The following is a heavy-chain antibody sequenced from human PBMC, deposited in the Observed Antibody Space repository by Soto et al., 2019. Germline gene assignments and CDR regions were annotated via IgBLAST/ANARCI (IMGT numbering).Heavy chain of an antibody. CDR2: ISGSGGST. V-gene: IGHV3-23*01. Sequence: GGSLRLSCAASGFTFSSYAMSWVRQAPGKGLEWVSAISGSGGSTYYADSVKGRFTISGDNSKNTLYLQMNSLRAEDTAVYYCAKDRVFIVGATTIDYWGQGTLVTVSS. CDR3: AKDRVFIVGATTIDY. D-gene: IGHD1-26*01. J-gene: IGHJ4*02. CDR1: GFTFSSYA.